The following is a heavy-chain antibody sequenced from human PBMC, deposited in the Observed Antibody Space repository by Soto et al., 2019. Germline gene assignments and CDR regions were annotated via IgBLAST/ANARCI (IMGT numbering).Heavy chain of an antibody. V-gene: IGHV3-23*01. Sequence: GGSLRLSCAASGCTFSSYAMSWVRQATGKGLEWVSVISGSGGSTYYADSVKGRFSISRDNSKNTLYLQMNSLRAEDTAVYYCAKKWYYYDSSGYPQGYFDYWGQGTLVTVSS. J-gene: IGHJ4*02. CDR3: AKKWYYYDSSGYPQGYFDY. D-gene: IGHD3-22*01. CDR2: ISGSGGST. CDR1: GCTFSSYA.